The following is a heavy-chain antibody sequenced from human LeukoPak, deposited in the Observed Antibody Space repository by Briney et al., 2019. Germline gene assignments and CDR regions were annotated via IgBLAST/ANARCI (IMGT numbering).Heavy chain of an antibody. J-gene: IGHJ4*02. CDR2: IPYDGSNK. CDR1: GFTFSSYG. V-gene: IGHV3-30*03. CDR3: ARSNVNEPFYFDY. D-gene: IGHD1-1*01. Sequence: PGGSLRLSCAASGFTFSSYGMHWVRQAPGKGLEWVAVIPYDGSNKYYADSVKGRFTISRDNSKNTLYLQMNSLRAEDTAVYYCARSNVNEPFYFDYWGQGTLVTVSS.